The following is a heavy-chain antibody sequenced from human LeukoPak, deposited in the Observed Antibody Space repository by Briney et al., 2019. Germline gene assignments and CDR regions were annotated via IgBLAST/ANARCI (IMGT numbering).Heavy chain of an antibody. Sequence: PSETLSLTCAVYGGSISSSSYYWGWIRQPPGKGLEWIGSIYYSGSTYYNPSLKSRVTISVDTSKNQFSLKLSSVTAADTAVYYCARQGMERWLQFPYYYYYMDVWGKGTTVTISS. V-gene: IGHV4-39*01. CDR3: ARQGMERWLQFPYYYYYMDV. D-gene: IGHD5-24*01. CDR1: GGSISSSSYY. CDR2: IYYSGST. J-gene: IGHJ6*03.